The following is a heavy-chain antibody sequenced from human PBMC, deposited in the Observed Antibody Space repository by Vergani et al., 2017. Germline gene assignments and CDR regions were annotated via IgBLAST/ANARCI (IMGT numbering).Heavy chain of an antibody. J-gene: IGHJ3*02. CDR2: INPNSGGT. D-gene: IGHD2-2*01. CDR1: GYTFTGYY. Sequence: VQLVESGAEVKKPGASVKVSCKASGYTFTGYYMHWVRQAPGQGLEWMGWINPNSGGTNYAQKFQGRVTMTRDTSASTAYMELSSLRSEDTAVYYCARYCSSTSCYDAFDIWGQGTMVTVSS. CDR3: ARYCSSTSCYDAFDI. V-gene: IGHV1-2*02.